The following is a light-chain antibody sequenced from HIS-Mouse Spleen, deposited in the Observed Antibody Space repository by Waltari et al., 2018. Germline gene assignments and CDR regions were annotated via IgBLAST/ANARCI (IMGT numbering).Light chain of an antibody. CDR2: DVS. Sequence: QSALTQPRSVSGSPGQSVTISCTGTSSDVGGYNYVPWYQQHPGKVPKLMIYDVSKRPSGVPDRFAGSKSGNTASLTISGLQAEDEADYYCCSYAGSYTWVFGGGTKLTVL. V-gene: IGLV2-11*01. CDR1: SSDVGGYNY. CDR3: CSYAGSYTWV. J-gene: IGLJ3*02.